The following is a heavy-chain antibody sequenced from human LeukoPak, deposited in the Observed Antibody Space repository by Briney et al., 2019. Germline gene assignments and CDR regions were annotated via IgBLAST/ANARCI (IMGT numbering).Heavy chain of an antibody. V-gene: IGHV1-69*13. CDR3: ARATYCGGDCYPDY. CDR2: IIPIFGTA. Sequence: GASVKVSCKASGGTFSSYAISWVRQAPGQGLEWMGGIIPIFGTANYAQKFQGRVTITADESTSTAYMELSSLRSEDTAVYYCARATYCGGDCYPDYWGQGTLVTVSS. CDR1: GGTFSSYA. J-gene: IGHJ4*02. D-gene: IGHD2-21*02.